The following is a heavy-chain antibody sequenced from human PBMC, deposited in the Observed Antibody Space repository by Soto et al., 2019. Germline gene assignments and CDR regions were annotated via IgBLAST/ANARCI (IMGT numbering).Heavy chain of an antibody. Sequence: EVQLLESGGSLVQPGGSLRLSCAASGFTFSTFAMSWVRQAPGEGLEWVSSISGSGGNTQYADSVKGRVTISRDNSKNTLYLQMNTLGAENTAVYYCTKCEVLMMTSGGWCDWFNLGSQGTLVIISS. V-gene: IGHV3-23*01. J-gene: IGHJ5*02. CDR3: TKCEVLMMTSGGWCDWFNL. D-gene: IGHD3-16*01. CDR1: GFTFSTFA. CDR2: ISGSGGNT.